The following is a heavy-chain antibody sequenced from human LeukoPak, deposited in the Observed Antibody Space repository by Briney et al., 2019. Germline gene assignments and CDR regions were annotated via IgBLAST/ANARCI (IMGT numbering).Heavy chain of an antibody. J-gene: IGHJ4*02. D-gene: IGHD6-19*01. CDR1: GGSISSSSYY. CDR3: ARAGGWYGVDY. Sequence: PSETLSLTCTVSGGSISSSSYYWGWIRQPPGKGLEWIGSIYYSGSTYYNPSLKSRVTISVDTSKNQFSLKLSSVTAADTAVYYCARAGGWYGVDYWGQGTLVTVSS. V-gene: IGHV4-39*07. CDR2: IYYSGST.